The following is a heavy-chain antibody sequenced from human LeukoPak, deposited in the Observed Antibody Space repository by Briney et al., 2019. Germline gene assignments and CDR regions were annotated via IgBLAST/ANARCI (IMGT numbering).Heavy chain of an antibody. CDR2: IGSSAGDT. J-gene: IGHJ4*02. CDR3: AKYYYTSGSSGGRVFDY. CDR1: GFTFSSYP. D-gene: IGHD3-10*01. Sequence: PEGSLRLSCAASGFTFSSYPMTWVRQAPGKGLEWVSTIGSSAGDTHYADSVKGRFTISRDNSKNSLYLQMNSLRAEDTAVYYCAKYYYTSGSSGGRVFDYWGQGTLVTVSS. V-gene: IGHV3-23*01.